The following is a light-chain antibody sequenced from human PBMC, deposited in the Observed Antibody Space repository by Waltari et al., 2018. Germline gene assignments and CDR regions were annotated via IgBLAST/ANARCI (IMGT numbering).Light chain of an antibody. Sequence: QSALTQPPSASGSPGQSVTISCTGTSSDIGKDKYVSWYQQHPGKAPKLMIYDVNKRPSGVPDRFSGSKSGNTASLTVSGLQAEDEADYFCCSHSGDNTFLFGGGTKLTVL. V-gene: IGLV2-8*01. CDR2: DVN. J-gene: IGLJ2*01. CDR1: SSDIGKDKY. CDR3: CSHSGDNTFL.